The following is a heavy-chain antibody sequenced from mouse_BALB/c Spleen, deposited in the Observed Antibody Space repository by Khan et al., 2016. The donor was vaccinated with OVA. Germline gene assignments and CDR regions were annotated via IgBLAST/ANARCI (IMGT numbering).Heavy chain of an antibody. J-gene: IGHJ3*01. CDR3: TRSGYGSFAY. Sequence: QVQLKESGAELVKPGASVRLSCKASGYTFTSYYLYWVKQRPGQGLEWIGDINPSSGGTNFNEKFKSKATLTVDKSSSTAYIQLNSLTSEDSAVYCGTRSGYGSFAYWGQGTLVTVSA. CDR1: GYTFTSYY. D-gene: IGHD2-2*01. V-gene: IGHV1S81*02. CDR2: INPSSGGT.